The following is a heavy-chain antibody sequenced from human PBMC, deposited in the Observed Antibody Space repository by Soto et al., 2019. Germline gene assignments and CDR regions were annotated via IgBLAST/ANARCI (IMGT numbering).Heavy chain of an antibody. CDR2: IIPIFGTA. D-gene: IGHD2-2*01. Sequence: GASVKVSCKASGGTFSSYAISWVRQAPGQGLEWMGGIIPIFGTANYAQKFQGRVTITADESTSTAYMELSSVRSEDTAVYYCARDSRWYQLDWAITHRNYYGMDVWGQGTTVTVSS. J-gene: IGHJ6*02. CDR3: ARDSRWYQLDWAITHRNYYGMDV. V-gene: IGHV1-69*13. CDR1: GGTFSSYA.